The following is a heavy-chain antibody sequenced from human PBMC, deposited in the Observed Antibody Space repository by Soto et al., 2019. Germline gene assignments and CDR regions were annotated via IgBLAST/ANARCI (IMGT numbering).Heavy chain of an antibody. CDR1: GFTFSSYA. D-gene: IGHD3-3*01. CDR3: ARESDDDFWSGYLVY. V-gene: IGHV3-23*01. CDR2: ISGSGGST. J-gene: IGHJ4*02. Sequence: GGSLRLSCAASGFTFSSYAMSWVRQAPGKGLEWVSAISGSGGSTYYADSVKGRFTISRDNSKNTLYLQMNSLRAEDTALYYCARESDDDFWSGYLVYWGQGTLVTVSS.